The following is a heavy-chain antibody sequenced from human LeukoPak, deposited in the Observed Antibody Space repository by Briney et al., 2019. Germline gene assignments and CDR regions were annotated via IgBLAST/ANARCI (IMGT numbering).Heavy chain of an antibody. D-gene: IGHD5-18*01. CDR2: LSSSGSAV. CDR1: GFTFSTYA. CDR3: ASGKYRYGDNWFDP. Sequence: GGSLRLSCAASGFTFSTYAMHWVRQAPGKGLEWVSSLSSSGSAVFYADSVKGRFTISRDNSKNTLYLQMNGLRAEDTAVYFCASGKYRYGDNWFDPWGQGTLVTVSS. V-gene: IGHV3-21*01. J-gene: IGHJ5*02.